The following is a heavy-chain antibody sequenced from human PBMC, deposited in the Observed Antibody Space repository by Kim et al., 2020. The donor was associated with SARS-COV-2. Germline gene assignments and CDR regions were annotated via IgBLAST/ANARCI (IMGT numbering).Heavy chain of an antibody. D-gene: IGHD6-13*01. CDR1: GFIFSTYS. V-gene: IGHV3-48*02. CDR3: ARVGEIAAADY. Sequence: GGSLRLSCAPSGFIFSTYSMSWVRQAPGKGLEWGSYISSSASTISYADSVEGRFTISRDNVKNSLYLQMHSLRDEDTAVYYCARVGEIAAADYWGQGTLVTVSS. CDR2: ISSSASTI. J-gene: IGHJ4*02.